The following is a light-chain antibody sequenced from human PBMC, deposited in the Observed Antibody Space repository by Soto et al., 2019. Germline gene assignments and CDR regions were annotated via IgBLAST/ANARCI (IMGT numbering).Light chain of an antibody. CDR2: GAS. J-gene: IGKJ4*01. CDR3: QQYGRSPLT. CDR1: QSVSSSY. Sequence: EIVLTQSPGTLSLSPGERATLSCRDSQSVSSSYLAWYQQKPGQAPRLLIYGASSRATGIPDRFSGSGSGTDFTLTISRLEPEDFAVYYCQQYGRSPLTFGGGTKVEIK. V-gene: IGKV3-20*01.